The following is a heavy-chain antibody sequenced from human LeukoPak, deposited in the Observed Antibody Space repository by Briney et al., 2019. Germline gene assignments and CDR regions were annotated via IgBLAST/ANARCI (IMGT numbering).Heavy chain of an antibody. V-gene: IGHV4-59*12. Sequence: SETLSLTCSVSGASINDYYWTWIRQPPGKGLEWIGYVYHTGTSGYHPSLESRVAMSLDTSKNQVPLKLSSVTAADTAVYFCTRVVNGGHFDYWGQGTLVTVSS. J-gene: IGHJ4*02. CDR1: GASINDYY. D-gene: IGHD2-8*01. CDR3: TRVVNGGHFDY. CDR2: VYHTGTS.